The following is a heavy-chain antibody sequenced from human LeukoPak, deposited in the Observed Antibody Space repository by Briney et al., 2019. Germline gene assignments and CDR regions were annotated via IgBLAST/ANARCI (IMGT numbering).Heavy chain of an antibody. CDR2: IWYDGSNK. CDR1: GFTFSSYG. D-gene: IGHD6-13*01. Sequence: GRSLRLSCAASGFTFSSYGMHWVRQAPGKGLEWVAVIWYDGSNKYYADSVKGRFTISRDNSKNTLYLQMNSLRAEDTAVYYCARDQQQLDLGLNWFDPWGQGTLVTVSS. V-gene: IGHV3-33*01. J-gene: IGHJ5*02. CDR3: ARDQQQLDLGLNWFDP.